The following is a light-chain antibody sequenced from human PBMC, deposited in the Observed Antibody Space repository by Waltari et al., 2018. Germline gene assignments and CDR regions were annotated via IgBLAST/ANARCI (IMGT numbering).Light chain of an antibody. CDR2: DAS. V-gene: IGKV1-33*01. CDR1: QDISNY. CDR3: QQYDNRLT. Sequence: DIQMTQSPSSLSASVGDRVIITCQASQDISNYLNWYQQKPGKAPKLLIYDASNLETGVPSRFSGSGAGTDFTFTISSLQPEDIATYYCQQYDNRLTFGGGTKVEIK. J-gene: IGKJ4*01.